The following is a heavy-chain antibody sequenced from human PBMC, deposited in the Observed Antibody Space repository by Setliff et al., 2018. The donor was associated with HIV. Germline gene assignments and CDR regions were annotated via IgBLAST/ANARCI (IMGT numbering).Heavy chain of an antibody. CDR2: ISHSGST. J-gene: IGHJ6*03. V-gene: IGHV4-34*01. D-gene: IGHD5-12*01. CDR3: ARGATLLPGYSDRWEYFYMDV. Sequence: LSLTCAVYGGSFSEYYWSWIRQSPGKGLEWIGEISHSGSTHYNPPLKSRATISVDTSKNQFSPRLNSVTAADTAVYYCARGATLLPGYSDRWEYFYMDVWGKGTTVTVSS. CDR1: GGSFSEYY.